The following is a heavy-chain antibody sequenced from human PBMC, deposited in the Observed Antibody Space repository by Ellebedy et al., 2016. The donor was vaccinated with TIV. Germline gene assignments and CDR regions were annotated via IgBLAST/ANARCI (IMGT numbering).Heavy chain of an antibody. V-gene: IGHV1-69*13. J-gene: IGHJ6*02. CDR2: IIPIFGTA. Sequence: ASVKVSCKASGGTFSSYAISWVRQAPGQGLERMGGIIPIFGTANYAQKFQGRVTITADESTSTAYMELSSLRSEDTAVYYCARSREACGGDCYEGDYYYYYGMDVWGQGTTVTVSS. CDR1: GGTFSSYA. D-gene: IGHD2-21*02. CDR3: ARSREACGGDCYEGDYYYYYGMDV.